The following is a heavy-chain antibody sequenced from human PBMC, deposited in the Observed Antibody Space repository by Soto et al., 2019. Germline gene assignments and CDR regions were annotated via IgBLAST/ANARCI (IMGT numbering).Heavy chain of an antibody. Sequence: QVQLVESGGGVVQPGRSLRLSCAASGFTFSSYGMHWVRQVPGKGLEWVAVISYDGSNKYYADSVKGRFTISRDNSKNTLYLQMNSLRAEDTAVYYCAKDSTRYCTNGVCPYGMDVWGQGTTVTVSS. D-gene: IGHD2-8*01. V-gene: IGHV3-30*18. CDR2: ISYDGSNK. CDR3: AKDSTRYCTNGVCPYGMDV. CDR1: GFTFSSYG. J-gene: IGHJ6*02.